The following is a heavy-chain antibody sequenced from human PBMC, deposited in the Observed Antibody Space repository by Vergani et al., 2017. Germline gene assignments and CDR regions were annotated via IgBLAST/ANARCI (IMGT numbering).Heavy chain of an antibody. D-gene: IGHD1-7*01. J-gene: IGHJ3*02. Sequence: QVQLVQSGAEVKKPGSSVKVSCKASGGTFSSYAISWVRQAPGQGLEWMGGIIPIFGTANYAQKFQGRVTITADESTSTAYMELSSLRSEDTAVYYCARDHAGYNWNYGAFDIWGQGTMVTVSS. CDR3: ARDHAGYNWNYGAFDI. V-gene: IGHV1-69*01. CDR2: IIPIFGTA. CDR1: GGTFSSYA.